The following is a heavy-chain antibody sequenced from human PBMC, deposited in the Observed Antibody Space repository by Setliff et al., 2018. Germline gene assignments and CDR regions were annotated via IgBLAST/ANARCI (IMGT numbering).Heavy chain of an antibody. CDR1: GYTFTGYG. D-gene: IGHD3-22*01. CDR3: ARAPPPYDSSGYYPREDYFDY. Sequence: ASVKVSCKASGYTFTGYGISWVRQAPGQGLEWMGWISAYNGNTNYAQKLQGRVTMTTDTSTSTAYMELRSLRSDDTAVYYCARAPPPYDSSGYYPREDYFDYWGQGTLVTVSS. V-gene: IGHV1-18*01. CDR2: ISAYNGNT. J-gene: IGHJ4*02.